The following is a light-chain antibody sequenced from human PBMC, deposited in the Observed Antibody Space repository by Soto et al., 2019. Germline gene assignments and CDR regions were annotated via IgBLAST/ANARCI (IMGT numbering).Light chain of an antibody. V-gene: IGKV1-5*03. Sequence: DIQMTQSPSTLSASVGDRVTITCRASQSISHWLAWYQQKPGKAPTVLIYQASALESGVPSRFSGSGSGTDFTLTISSLQPDDFATYYCQQYSRYSITFGGGTKVEMK. CDR1: QSISHW. J-gene: IGKJ4*01. CDR2: QAS. CDR3: QQYSRYSIT.